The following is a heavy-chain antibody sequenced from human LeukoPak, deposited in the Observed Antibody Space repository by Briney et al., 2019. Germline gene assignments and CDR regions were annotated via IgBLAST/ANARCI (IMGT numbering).Heavy chain of an antibody. CDR2: LYSDGNT. CDR1: GFTVITND. D-gene: IGHD1-14*01. CDR3: ARGVEPLAAITLPF. J-gene: IGHJ4*02. V-gene: IGHV3-53*01. Sequence: PGGSLRLSCAASGFTVITNDMTWVRQAPGKGLEWVSVLYSDGNTKYADSVQGRFTISRDNSKNTLYLEMNSLSPDDTAVYYCARGVEPLAAITLPFWGQGTLVTVSS.